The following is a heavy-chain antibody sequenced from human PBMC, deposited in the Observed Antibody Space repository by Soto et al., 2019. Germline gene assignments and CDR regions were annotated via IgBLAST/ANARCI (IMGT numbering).Heavy chain of an antibody. CDR1: GFTFDDYA. Sequence: GGSLRLSCAASGFTFDDYAMHWVRQAPGKGLEWVSGISWNSGTIGYADSVKGRFTISRDNAKNSLYLQMNSLRAEDTALYYCAKAPGQGVVPSTMYYYGSGSFDYWGQGTLVTVSS. CDR3: AKAPGQGVVPSTMYYYGSGSFDY. CDR2: ISWNSGTI. J-gene: IGHJ4*02. V-gene: IGHV3-9*01. D-gene: IGHD3-10*01.